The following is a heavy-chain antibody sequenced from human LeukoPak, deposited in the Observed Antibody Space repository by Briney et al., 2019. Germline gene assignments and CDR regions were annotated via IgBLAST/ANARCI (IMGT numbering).Heavy chain of an antibody. CDR3: AKDSGSWGAFDI. CDR2: ISSSSSTI. V-gene: IGHV3-48*01. D-gene: IGHD7-27*01. J-gene: IGHJ3*02. Sequence: QPGGSLRLSCAASGFTFSSYSMNWVRQAPGKGLEWVSYISSSSSTIYYADSVKGRFTISRDNAKNSLYLQMNSLRAEDTAVYYCAKDSGSWGAFDIWGQGTMVTVSS. CDR1: GFTFSSYS.